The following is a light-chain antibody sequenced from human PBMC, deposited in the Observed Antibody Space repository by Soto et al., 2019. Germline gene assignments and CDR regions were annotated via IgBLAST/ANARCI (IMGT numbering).Light chain of an antibody. CDR2: DVS. V-gene: IGLV2-14*01. Sequence: QSVLTQPASVPGSPGQSITISCTGTSSDVGGYKYVSWYQQHPGKAPKFMIYDVSIRPSGASNRFSGSKSGNTASLTISGLQAEDEADYYCCSYTSSSRYVFGTGTKVTVL. CDR1: SSDVGGYKY. J-gene: IGLJ1*01. CDR3: CSYTSSSRYV.